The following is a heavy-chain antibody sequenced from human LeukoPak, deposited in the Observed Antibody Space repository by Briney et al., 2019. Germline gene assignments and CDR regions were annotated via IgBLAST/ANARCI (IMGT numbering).Heavy chain of an antibody. CDR2: VYYSGST. D-gene: IGHD6-6*01. CDR1: GGSISSGSYY. J-gene: IGHJ5*02. CDR3: ARVPQLVYVWFDP. Sequence: NPSETLSLTCTVSGGSISSGSYYWSWIRQPAGKGLEWIGRVYYSGSTNYNPSLKSRVTISVDTSKNQFSLKLSSVTAADTAVYYCARVPQLVYVWFDPWGQGTLVTVSS. V-gene: IGHV4-61*10.